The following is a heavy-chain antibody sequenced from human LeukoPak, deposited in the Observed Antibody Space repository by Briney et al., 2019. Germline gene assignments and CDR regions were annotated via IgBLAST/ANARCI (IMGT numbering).Heavy chain of an antibody. Sequence: SETLSLTCTVSGGSISSSSYYWGWIRQPAGKGLEWIGRIYTSGSTNYNPSLKSRVTMSVDTSKNQFSLKLSSVTAADTAVYYCAREDRDGYNTAFALGWGQGTLVTVSS. CDR3: AREDRDGYNTAFALG. CDR1: GGSISSSSYY. J-gene: IGHJ4*02. D-gene: IGHD5-24*01. CDR2: IYTSGST. V-gene: IGHV4-61*02.